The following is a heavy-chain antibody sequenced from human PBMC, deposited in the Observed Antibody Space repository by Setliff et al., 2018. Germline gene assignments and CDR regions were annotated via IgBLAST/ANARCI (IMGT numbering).Heavy chain of an antibody. Sequence: GGSLRLSCAASGFTVSTYAMSWVRQAPGKGLEWVSAISDSGGSTYYADSVKGRFTISRDNSKNTLYLQMDSLRAEDTAVYYCAKDGSGSYDYLDYWGQGTLVTVSS. CDR2: ISDSGGST. J-gene: IGHJ4*02. CDR1: GFTVSTYA. D-gene: IGHD6-13*01. CDR3: AKDGSGSYDYLDY. V-gene: IGHV3-23*01.